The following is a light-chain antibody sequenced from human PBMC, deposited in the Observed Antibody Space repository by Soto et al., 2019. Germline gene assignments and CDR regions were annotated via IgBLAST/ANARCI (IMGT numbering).Light chain of an antibody. CDR3: QQYNSWPPIT. CDR2: DAS. V-gene: IGKV1-33*01. CDR1: QDINKN. J-gene: IGKJ5*01. Sequence: DIQVTQSPSSLSASVGDRVTITGQASQDINKNLIWYQQKPGKAPKLLIYDASDLETGVPSRFSGSGSGTGFTFTISSLQNEDFVVYYCQQYNSWPPITVGQGTRLEIK.